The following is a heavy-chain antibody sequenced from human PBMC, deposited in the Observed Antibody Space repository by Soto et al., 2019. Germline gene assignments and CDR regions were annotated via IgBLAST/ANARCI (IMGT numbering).Heavy chain of an antibody. CDR2: IYYSGST. Sequence: QVQLQESGPGLVKPSQTLSLTCTVSGGSISSGGYYWSWIRQHPGKGLEWIGYIYYSGSTYYNPSLKSRVTISVDTSKTQFSRKLSSVTAADTAVYYCARDGLQSGYGMDVWGQGTTVTVSS. D-gene: IGHD2-15*01. CDR1: GGSISSGGYY. V-gene: IGHV4-31*03. CDR3: ARDGLQSGYGMDV. J-gene: IGHJ6*02.